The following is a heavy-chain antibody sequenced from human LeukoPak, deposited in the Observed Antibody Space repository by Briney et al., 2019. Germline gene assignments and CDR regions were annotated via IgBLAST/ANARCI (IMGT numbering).Heavy chain of an antibody. D-gene: IGHD2-15*01. Sequence: PSETLSLTCTVSGGSISSSSYYWGWIRQPPGKGLEWIGSIYYSGSTYYNPSLKSRVTISVDTSKSQFSLKLTSVTAADTAVYYCATLGFCSGGSYYDYYAMGVWGQGTTVTVSS. J-gene: IGHJ6*02. CDR1: GGSISSSSYY. V-gene: IGHV4-39*07. CDR3: ATLGFCSGGSYYDYYAMGV. CDR2: IYYSGST.